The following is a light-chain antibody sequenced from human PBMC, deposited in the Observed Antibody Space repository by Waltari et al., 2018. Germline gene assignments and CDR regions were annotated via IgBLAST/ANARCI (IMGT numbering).Light chain of an antibody. J-gene: IGKJ5*01. CDR3: QQYNNWPRGT. Sequence: EIVMTQSPATLSVSPGERATLSCRASQSVSSNLAWYQQKPGQAPRHLIYGASARATGIPARFSGSGSGTEFTLTISSLQSEDFAVYYCQQYNNWPRGTFGQGTRLEIK. CDR1: QSVSSN. V-gene: IGKV3-15*01. CDR2: GAS.